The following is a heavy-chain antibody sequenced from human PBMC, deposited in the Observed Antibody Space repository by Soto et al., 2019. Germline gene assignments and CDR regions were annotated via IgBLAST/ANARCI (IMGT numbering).Heavy chain of an antibody. CDR3: ARGSLTMDV. CDR2: IYPSGNT. CDR1: GGSIDNYY. D-gene: IGHD3-10*01. J-gene: IGHJ6*02. Sequence: QVQLQESGPGLVKPSETLSLTCTVSGGSIDNYYWSWIRQPAGKGLEWIGRIYPSGNTDYNPSLKSRVIMSVDTSKNQFSLKVSSVTAADTAVYYCARGSLTMDVWGQGTTVTVSS. V-gene: IGHV4-4*07.